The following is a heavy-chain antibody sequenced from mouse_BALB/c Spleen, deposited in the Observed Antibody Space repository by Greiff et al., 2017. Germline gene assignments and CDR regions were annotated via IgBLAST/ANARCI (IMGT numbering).Heavy chain of an antibody. CDR3: ARNAYYRYDGYAMDY. CDR2: ISSGSSTI. J-gene: IGHJ4*01. D-gene: IGHD2-14*01. Sequence: EVQVVESGGGLVQPGGSRKLSCAASGFTFSSFGMHWVRQAPEKGLEWVAYISSGSSTIYYADTVKGRFTISRDNPKNTLFLQMTSLRSEDTAMYYCARNAYYRYDGYAMDYWGQGTSVTVSS. V-gene: IGHV5-17*02. CDR1: GFTFSSFG.